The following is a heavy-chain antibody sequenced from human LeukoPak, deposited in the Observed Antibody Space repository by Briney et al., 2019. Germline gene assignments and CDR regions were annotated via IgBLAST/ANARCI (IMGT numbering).Heavy chain of an antibody. V-gene: IGHV1-24*01. Sequence: EASVKVSCKVSGYTLTELSMHWVRQAPGKGLEWMGGFDPEDGETIYAQKFQGRVTMTEDTSTDTAYMELSSLRSEDTAVYYCATGGAYYYDSSGYLGYWGQGTLVTVSS. CDR1: GYTLTELS. CDR2: FDPEDGET. CDR3: ATGGAYYYDSSGYLGY. J-gene: IGHJ4*02. D-gene: IGHD3-22*01.